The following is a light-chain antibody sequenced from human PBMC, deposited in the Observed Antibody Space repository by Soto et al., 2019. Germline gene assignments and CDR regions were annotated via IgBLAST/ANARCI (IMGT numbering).Light chain of an antibody. Sequence: QSVLTQPASVSGSPGQSITISCTGTSSDVGGYKYVSWYQQHPGKAPKLMIYEVSNRPSGVSNRFSGSKSGNTASLTISGLQDEDEADYYCSSYTSSSTVVFGGGTKLTVL. CDR2: EVS. CDR1: SSDVGGYKY. J-gene: IGLJ2*01. V-gene: IGLV2-14*01. CDR3: SSYTSSSTVV.